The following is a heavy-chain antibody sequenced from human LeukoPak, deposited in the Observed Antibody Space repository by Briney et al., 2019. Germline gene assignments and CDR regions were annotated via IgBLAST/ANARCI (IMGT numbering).Heavy chain of an antibody. J-gene: IGHJ4*02. V-gene: IGHV4-34*01. CDR1: GGSFSGYY. D-gene: IGHD6-19*01. Sequence: SETLSLTCAVYGGSFSGYYWSWIRQPPGKGLEWIGEINHSGSTNYNPSLKSRVTISVDTSKNQFSLKLSSVTAADTAVYYCARGKRGCLIAVAGTYFDYWSQGTLVTVSS. CDR3: ARGKRGCLIAVAGTYFDY. CDR2: INHSGST.